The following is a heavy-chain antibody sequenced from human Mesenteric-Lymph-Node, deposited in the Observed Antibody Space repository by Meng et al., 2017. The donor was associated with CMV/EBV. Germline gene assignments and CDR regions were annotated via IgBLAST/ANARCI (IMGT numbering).Heavy chain of an antibody. V-gene: IGHV4-34*01. CDR2: INHSGST. CDR3: ARGGGYSYGIPIDY. Sequence: GSLRLSCTVSGASIGLYYWSWIRQPPGKGLEWIGEINHSGSTNYNPSLKSRVTISVDTSKNQFSLKLSSVTAADTAVYYCARGGGYSYGIPIDYWGQGTLVTVSS. J-gene: IGHJ4*02. D-gene: IGHD5-18*01. CDR1: GASIGLYY.